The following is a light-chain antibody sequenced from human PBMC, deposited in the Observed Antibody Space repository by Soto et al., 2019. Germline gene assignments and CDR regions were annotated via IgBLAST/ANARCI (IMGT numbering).Light chain of an antibody. CDR3: CSYAGSSTVV. Sequence: QSVLTQPASVSGSPGQSITISCTGTSSDVGSYNLVSWYQQHPGKAPKLMIYEGSKRPSGVSNRFSGSKSGNTASLTISGLQAEDEDYYYCCSYAGSSTVVFGGGTKLTVL. J-gene: IGLJ2*01. CDR2: EGS. V-gene: IGLV2-23*01. CDR1: SSDVGSYNL.